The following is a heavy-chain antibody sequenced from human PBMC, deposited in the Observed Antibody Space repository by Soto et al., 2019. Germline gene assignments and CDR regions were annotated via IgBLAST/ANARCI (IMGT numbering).Heavy chain of an antibody. J-gene: IGHJ6*02. CDR3: ARGASGAYYYDSSGYCRLDYGMDV. CDR2: IYYSGST. Sequence: SETLSLTCTVSGGSISSGGYYWSWIRQHPGKGLEWIGYIYYSGSTYYNPSLKSRVTISVDTSKNQFSLKLSSVTAADTAVYYCARGASGAYYYDSSGYCRLDYGMDVWGQGTTVTVSS. D-gene: IGHD3-22*01. V-gene: IGHV4-31*03. CDR1: GGSISSGGYY.